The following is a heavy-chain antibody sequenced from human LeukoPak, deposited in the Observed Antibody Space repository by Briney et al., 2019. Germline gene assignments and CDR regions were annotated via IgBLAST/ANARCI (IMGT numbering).Heavy chain of an antibody. D-gene: IGHD3-16*01. CDR2: ISSSSSPI. J-gene: IGHJ4*02. CDR3: ARADRLGAALLASFDY. Sequence: GGSLRLSCAASGFTFSGYNMNWVRQAPGKGLEWVSYISSSSSPIYYADSVKGRFTISRDNAKNSLYLQMNSLRAEATAVYYCARADRLGAALLASFDYWGQGTLVTVSS. V-gene: IGHV3-48*01. CDR1: GFTFSGYN.